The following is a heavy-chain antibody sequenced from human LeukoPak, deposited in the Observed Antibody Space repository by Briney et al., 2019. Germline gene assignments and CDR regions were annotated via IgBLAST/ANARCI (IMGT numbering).Heavy chain of an antibody. Sequence: PSETLSLTCTVSGGSVSSSSYYWGWIRQPPGKGLEWIGSIYYSGTTSYNPSLKSRVTISVDTSKNQFSLKLSSVTAADTAVYYCARWSSDSSGYYSDAFDIWGQGTMVTVSS. CDR1: GGSVSSSSYY. J-gene: IGHJ3*02. CDR2: IYYSGTT. V-gene: IGHV4-39*07. CDR3: ARWSSDSSGYYSDAFDI. D-gene: IGHD3-22*01.